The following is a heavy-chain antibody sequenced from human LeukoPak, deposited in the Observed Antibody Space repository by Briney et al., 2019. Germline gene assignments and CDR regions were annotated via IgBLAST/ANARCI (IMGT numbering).Heavy chain of an antibody. J-gene: IGHJ4*02. CDR3: ARGGALYGDYVWGHYFDY. CDR2: INPNSGGT. CDR1: GYTFTGYY. Sequence: ASVKVSCKASGYTFTGYYMHWVRQAPRQGLEWMGCINPNSGGTNYAQKFQGRVTMTRDTSISTAYMELSRLRSDDTAVYYCARGGALYGDYVWGHYFDYWGQGTLVTVSS. D-gene: IGHD4-17*01. V-gene: IGHV1-2*02.